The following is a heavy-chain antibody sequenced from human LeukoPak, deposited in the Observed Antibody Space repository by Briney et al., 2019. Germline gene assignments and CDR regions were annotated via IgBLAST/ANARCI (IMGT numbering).Heavy chain of an antibody. D-gene: IGHD4-23*01. V-gene: IGHV3-30*04. J-gene: IGHJ4*02. CDR1: GFTFSSYA. CDR3: ARATTVVTPAGY. Sequence: GGSLRLSCAASGFTFSSYAMHWVRQAPGKGLEWVAVISYDGSNKYYADSVKGRFTISRDNSKNTLYLQMNSLRAEDTAVYYCARATTVVTPAGYWGQGTLVTVSS. CDR2: ISYDGSNK.